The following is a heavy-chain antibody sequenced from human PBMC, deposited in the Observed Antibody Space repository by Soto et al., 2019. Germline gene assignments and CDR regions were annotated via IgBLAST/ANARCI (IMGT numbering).Heavy chain of an antibody. D-gene: IGHD4-4*01. J-gene: IGHJ6*02. V-gene: IGHV1-18*01. CDR1: GYTFTSYG. CDR3: ARMSSNPTFLFWYGMDV. Sequence: ASVKVSCKASGYTFTSYGISWVRQAPGQGLEWMGWISAYNGNTNYAQKLQGRVTMTTDTSTSTAYMELRSLRSDDTAVYYCARMSSNPTFLFWYGMDVWGQGTTVTVSS. CDR2: ISAYNGNT.